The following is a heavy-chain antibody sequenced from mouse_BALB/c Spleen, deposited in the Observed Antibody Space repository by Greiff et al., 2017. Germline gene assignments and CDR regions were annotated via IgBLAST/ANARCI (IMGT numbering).Heavy chain of an antibody. CDR3: TAVLLRSYYAMDY. CDR2: IDPENGDT. Sequence: EVQLQQSGAELVRSGASVKLSCTASGFNFKDYYMHWVKQRPEQGLEWIGWIDPENGDTEYAPKFQGKATMTADTSSNTAYLQLSSLTSEDTAVYYCTAVLLRSYYAMDYWGQGTSVTVSS. V-gene: IGHV14-4*02. J-gene: IGHJ4*01. D-gene: IGHD1-1*01. CDR1: GFNFKDYY.